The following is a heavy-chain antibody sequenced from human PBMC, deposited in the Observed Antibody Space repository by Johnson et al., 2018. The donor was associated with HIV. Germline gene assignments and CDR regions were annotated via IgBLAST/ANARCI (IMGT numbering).Heavy chain of an antibody. CDR3: ARAHLMFPKNALDI. Sequence: VQLVESGGGLVQPGGSLRLSCAASGFTFSSYEMNWVRQAPGKGLEWVANIKQDGSEKYYVDSVKGRFTISRDNVRNSVYLQMNSPGVEDTGFYYCARAHLMFPKNALDIWGQGTTVMVSS. D-gene: IGHD3-10*02. V-gene: IGHV3-7*01. CDR1: GFTFSSYE. CDR2: IKQDGSEK. J-gene: IGHJ3*02.